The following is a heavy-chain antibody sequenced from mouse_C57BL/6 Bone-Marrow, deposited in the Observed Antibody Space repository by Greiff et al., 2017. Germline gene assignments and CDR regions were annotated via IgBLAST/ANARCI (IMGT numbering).Heavy chain of an antibody. CDR3: TVDGYFLFDY. CDR1: GFNIKDDY. V-gene: IGHV14-4*01. Sequence: EVQLQQSGAELVRPGASVKLSCTASGFNIKDDYMHWVKQRPEQGLEWIGWIDPENGDTEYASKFQGKATITADPSSNTAYLQLSRLTSEDTAVXYCTVDGYFLFDYWGQGTTLTVSS. CDR2: IDPENGDT. D-gene: IGHD2-3*01. J-gene: IGHJ2*01.